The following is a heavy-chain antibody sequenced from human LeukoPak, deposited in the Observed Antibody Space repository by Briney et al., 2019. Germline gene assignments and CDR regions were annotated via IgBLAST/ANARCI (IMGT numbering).Heavy chain of an antibody. Sequence: SVKVSCKASGGTFSSYAISWVRQAPGQGLEWMGRIIPILGIANYAQKFQGRVTITADKSTSTAYMELSSLRSEDTAVYYCARAPPGAMVRGVSNRDWFDPWGQGTPVTVSS. CDR1: GGTFSSYA. D-gene: IGHD3-10*01. J-gene: IGHJ5*02. CDR2: IIPILGIA. V-gene: IGHV1-69*04. CDR3: ARAPPGAMVRGVSNRDWFDP.